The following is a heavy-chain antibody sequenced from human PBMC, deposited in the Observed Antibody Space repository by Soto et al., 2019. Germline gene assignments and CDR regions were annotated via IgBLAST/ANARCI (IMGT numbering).Heavy chain of an antibody. V-gene: IGHV4-4*02. Sequence: SDTLPHTCAFSGGSFTSNNWCAWVRQPPGQWLEWIGEIYRTGSTNYNPSLKSRFTISLDKSENQFSLKVTSLTAADTAVYYCAIRHQGTCVDYWCPGTLVT. J-gene: IGHJ4*02. D-gene: IGHD1-1*01. CDR2: IYRTGST. CDR1: GGSFTSNNW. CDR3: AIRHQGTCVDY.